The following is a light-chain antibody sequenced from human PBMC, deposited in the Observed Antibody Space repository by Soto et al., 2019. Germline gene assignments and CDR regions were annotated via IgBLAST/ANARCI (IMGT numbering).Light chain of an antibody. J-gene: IGKJ2*01. Sequence: EIVLTQSPGTLSLSPGERATLSCKASQSVSSSYLAWYQQKPGQAPRLLIYGASSRATGIPDRVSGSGSGTDFTLTISRLEPEDFVVYYCQQYGNSPTFGQGTKLEIK. V-gene: IGKV3-20*01. CDR2: GAS. CDR3: QQYGNSPT. CDR1: QSVSSSY.